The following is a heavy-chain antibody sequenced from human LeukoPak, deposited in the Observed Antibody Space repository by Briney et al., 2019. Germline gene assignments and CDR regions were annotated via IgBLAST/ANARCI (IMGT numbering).Heavy chain of an antibody. CDR1: GFTFDDYA. CDR3: ARVRDSGRWGAFDI. J-gene: IGHJ3*02. CDR2: ISYDGSNK. Sequence: PGGSLRLSCAASGFTFDDYAIHWVRQAPGKGLEWVALISYDGSNKYYADSVKGRFTISRDNSKNTLYLQMNSLRPEDTAVYYCARVRDSGRWGAFDIWGQGTMVTVSS. D-gene: IGHD1-26*01. V-gene: IGHV3-30-3*01.